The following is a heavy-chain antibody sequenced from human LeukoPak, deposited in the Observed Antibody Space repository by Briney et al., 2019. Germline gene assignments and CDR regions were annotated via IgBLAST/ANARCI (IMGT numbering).Heavy chain of an antibody. CDR1: GFTFSSYS. J-gene: IGHJ4*02. Sequence: GGSLRLSCAASGFTFSSYSMNWVRQAPGKGLEWVSSISSSSNYIYYADSVKGRFPISRDNAKNSLYLQMHSLRAEDTAVYYCARDYGPTGYSYGYVDYWGQGTLVTVSS. D-gene: IGHD5-18*01. V-gene: IGHV3-21*01. CDR3: ARDYGPTGYSYGYVDY. CDR2: ISSSSNYI.